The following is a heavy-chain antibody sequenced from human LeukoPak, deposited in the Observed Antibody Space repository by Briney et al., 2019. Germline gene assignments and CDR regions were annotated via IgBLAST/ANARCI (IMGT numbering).Heavy chain of an antibody. CDR2: VDPEDGET. CDR1: GYTFTSYY. CDR3: ATVSVVLPR. J-gene: IGHJ4*02. Sequence: GASVKVSCKASGYTFTSYYMHWVQQAPGKGLEWMGLVDPEDGETIYAEKFQGRVTITADTSTDTAYMELSSLRSEDTAVYYCATVSVVLPRWGQGTLVTVSS. V-gene: IGHV1-69-2*01. D-gene: IGHD2-15*01.